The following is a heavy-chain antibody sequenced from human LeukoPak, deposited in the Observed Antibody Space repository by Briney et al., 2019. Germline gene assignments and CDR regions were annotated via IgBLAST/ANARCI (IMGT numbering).Heavy chain of an antibody. CDR2: ISGSGGST. Sequence: GGSLRLSCAASGFTFSSYAMIWVRQAPGKGLEWVSGISGSGGSTFYADSVKGRFTISRDNSKNTLYLQMNSLRAEDTAVYYCARYIAYCGGDCYAYFDYWGQGTLVTVSS. CDR3: ARYIAYCGGDCYAYFDY. J-gene: IGHJ4*02. D-gene: IGHD2-21*02. V-gene: IGHV3-23*01. CDR1: GFTFSSYA.